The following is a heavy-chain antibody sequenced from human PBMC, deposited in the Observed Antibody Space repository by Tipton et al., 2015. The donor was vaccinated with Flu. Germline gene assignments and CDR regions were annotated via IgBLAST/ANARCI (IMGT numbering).Heavy chain of an antibody. D-gene: IGHD2-8*02. CDR2: VHYSENT. Sequence: LRLSCTVSGGSISNYYWSWIRQPPGKGLEWIGYVHYSENTSYNPSLKSRVTMSLDTSKNQFSLRLSSVTAADTAVYYCARRDCAGGICYSRVYDAFDIWGQGTLVTVSS. CDR1: GGSISNYY. CDR3: ARRDCAGGICYSRVYDAFDI. J-gene: IGHJ3*02. V-gene: IGHV4-59*08.